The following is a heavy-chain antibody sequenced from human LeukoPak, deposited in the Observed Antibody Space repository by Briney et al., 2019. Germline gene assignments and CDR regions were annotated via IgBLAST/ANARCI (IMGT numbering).Heavy chain of an antibody. D-gene: IGHD3-10*01. CDR1: GGSFSGYY. J-gene: IGHJ6*03. V-gene: IGHV4-34*01. Sequence: PSETLSLTCAVYGGSFSGYYWSWIRQPPGKGLEWIGEINHSGSTNYNPSLKSRVTISVDTSKNQFSLKLSSVTAADTAVYYCARGRRAMVRGVNGYYYYYMDVWGKGTTVTVSS. CDR2: INHSGST. CDR3: ARGRRAMVRGVNGYYYYYMDV.